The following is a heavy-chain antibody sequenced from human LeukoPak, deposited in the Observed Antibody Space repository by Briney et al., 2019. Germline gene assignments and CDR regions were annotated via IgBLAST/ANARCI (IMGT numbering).Heavy chain of an antibody. Sequence: GESLMISCKASGYSFTSYWIGWVRQQPRKGLGWMGFIYPGDSDTRYSPSFQGQVTISADKSISTAYLQWSSLKASDTAMYYCASSRSSSHPPYYYYMDVCGKGTTVTVSS. CDR2: IYPGDSDT. V-gene: IGHV5-51*01. CDR3: ASSRSSSHPPYYYYMDV. J-gene: IGHJ6*03. CDR1: GYSFTSYW. D-gene: IGHD6-6*01.